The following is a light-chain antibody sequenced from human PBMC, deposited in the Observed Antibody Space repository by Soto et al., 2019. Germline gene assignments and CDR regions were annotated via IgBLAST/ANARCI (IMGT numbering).Light chain of an antibody. CDR2: DAS. Sequence: IVFSQSPATPSFSPGERATLSCRACQSVSSYLAWYQQKPGQAPRLLIYDASNRATGIPARFGGSGSGADFTLSISSLEPEDFAVYYCHQRQSWPRTFGQGTKVDIK. CDR1: QSVSSY. CDR3: HQRQSWPRT. J-gene: IGKJ1*01. V-gene: IGKV3-11*01.